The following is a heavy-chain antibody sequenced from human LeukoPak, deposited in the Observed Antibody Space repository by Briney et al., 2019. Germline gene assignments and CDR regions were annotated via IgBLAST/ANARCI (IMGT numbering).Heavy chain of an antibody. V-gene: IGHV1-69*16. J-gene: IGHJ3*02. D-gene: IGHD1-26*01. CDR2: IIPILGIA. CDR1: GGTFSSYT. CDR3: ARGSPSLSGRLSGGDAFDI. Sequence: SVKVSCKASGGTFSSYTISWVRQAPGQGLEWMGRIIPILGIANYAQKFQGRVTITTDESTSTAYMELSSLRSEDTAVYYCARGSPSLSGRLSGGDAFDIWGQGTMVTVSS.